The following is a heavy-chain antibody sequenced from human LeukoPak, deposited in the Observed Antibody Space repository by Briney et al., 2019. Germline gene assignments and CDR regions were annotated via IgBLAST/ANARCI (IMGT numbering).Heavy chain of an antibody. V-gene: IGHV3-30-3*01. CDR2: ISYDGSNK. J-gene: IGHJ4*02. CDR1: GFTFSSYA. Sequence: GRSLRLSCAASGFTFSSYAMHWVRQAPGKGLEWVAVISYDGSNKYYADSVKGRFTISRDNSKNTLYLQMNSLRAEDTAVYYCASLNGNLFDYWGQGTLATVSS. CDR3: ASLNGNLFDY. D-gene: IGHD4-23*01.